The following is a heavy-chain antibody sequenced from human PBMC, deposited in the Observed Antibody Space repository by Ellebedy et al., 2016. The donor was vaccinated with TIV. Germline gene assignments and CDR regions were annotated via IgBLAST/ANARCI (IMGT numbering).Heavy chain of an antibody. V-gene: IGHV3-30*03. CDR2: ISHDGSNK. D-gene: IGHD1-1*01. CDR1: GLALRTYS. J-gene: IGHJ4*02. Sequence: GESLKISXVASGLALRTYSMNWVRQAPGKGLEWVAVISHDGSNKYYADSVKGRFTISRDNSKNTLYLQMNSLRAEDTAVYYCARGNVGFDYWGQGTLVTVSS. CDR3: ARGNVGFDY.